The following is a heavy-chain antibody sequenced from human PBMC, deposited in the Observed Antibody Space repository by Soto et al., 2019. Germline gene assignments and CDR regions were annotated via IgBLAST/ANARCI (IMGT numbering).Heavy chain of an antibody. D-gene: IGHD6-6*01. CDR1: GFTFRDYY. Sequence: GSVRLSCAASGFTFRDYYLSWIHQTPGKGLEWVSYISSSGSTIYYADSVKGRFTISRDNAKNSLYLQMNSLRAEDTAVYYCARAGRQLVPYWFDPWGQGTLVTVSS. CDR3: ARAGRQLVPYWFDP. CDR2: ISSSGSTI. J-gene: IGHJ5*02. V-gene: IGHV3-11*01.